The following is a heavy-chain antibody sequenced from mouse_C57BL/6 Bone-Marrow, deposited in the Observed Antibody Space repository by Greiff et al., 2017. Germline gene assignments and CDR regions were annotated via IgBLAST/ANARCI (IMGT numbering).Heavy chain of an antibody. D-gene: IGHD2-4*01. Sequence: EVHLVESEGGLVQPGSSMKLSCTASGFTFSDYYMAWVRQVPEKGLEWVANINYDGSSTYYLDSLKSRFIISRDNAKNILYLQMSSLKSEDTATYYCAREGGNYDYDYWGQGTTLTVSS. V-gene: IGHV5-16*01. J-gene: IGHJ2*01. CDR1: GFTFSDYY. CDR3: AREGGNYDYDY. CDR2: INYDGSST.